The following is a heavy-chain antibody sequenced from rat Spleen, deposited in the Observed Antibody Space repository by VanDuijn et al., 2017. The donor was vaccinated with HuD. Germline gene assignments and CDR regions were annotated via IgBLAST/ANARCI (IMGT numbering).Heavy chain of an antibody. CDR1: GFIFSNYD. Sequence: EVQLVEAGGGLVQPGRSLKLSCAVSGFIFSNYDMAWVRQAPTKGLEWVASINTGGDNTYYRDSVKGRFTISRDNAKNTQYLQMNSLKSEDTATYYCARLGGLRNWFAYWGQGTLVTVSS. J-gene: IGHJ3*01. D-gene: IGHD4-3*01. CDR3: ARLGGLRNWFAY. V-gene: IGHV5S23*01. CDR2: INTGGDNT.